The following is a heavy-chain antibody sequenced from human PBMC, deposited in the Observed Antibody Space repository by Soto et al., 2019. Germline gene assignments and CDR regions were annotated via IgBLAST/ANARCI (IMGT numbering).Heavy chain of an antibody. CDR3: ATIPRYSSSQKGWFDR. Sequence: PGGSLRLSCAASGFTFISYAMSWVLQAPWKGLEWVSAISGSGGSTYYADSVKGRFTISRDNSKNTLYLQMNSLRAEDTAVYYCATIPRYSSSQKGWFDRWGQGTLVTVSS. V-gene: IGHV3-23*01. CDR2: ISGSGGST. J-gene: IGHJ5*01. CDR1: GFTFISYA. D-gene: IGHD6-13*01.